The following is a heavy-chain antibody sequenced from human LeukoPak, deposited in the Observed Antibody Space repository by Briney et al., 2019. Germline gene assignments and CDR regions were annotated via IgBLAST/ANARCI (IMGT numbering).Heavy chain of an antibody. Sequence: SVKVSCKASGGTFSSYAISWVRQAPGQGLEWMGRIIPILGIANYAQKFQGRVTITADKSTSTAYMELSSLRSEDTAVYYCARDSSGWYGNDYWAREPWSPSPQ. CDR3: ARDSSGWYGNDY. J-gene: IGHJ4*02. CDR2: IIPILGIA. V-gene: IGHV1-69*04. D-gene: IGHD6-19*01. CDR1: GGTFSSYA.